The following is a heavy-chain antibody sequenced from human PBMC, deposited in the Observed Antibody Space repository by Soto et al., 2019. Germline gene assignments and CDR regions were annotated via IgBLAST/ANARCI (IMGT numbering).Heavy chain of an antibody. Sequence: QVQLQQWGAGLLKPSETLSLTCAVYGGSFSGYYWSWIRQPPGKGLEWIGEINHSGSTNYNPSLKSRVTISVDTSKNQFSLKLSSVTAADTAVYYCARVQFGIPRGYYYYYMDVWGKGTTVTVSS. J-gene: IGHJ6*03. CDR1: GGSFSGYY. V-gene: IGHV4-34*01. CDR3: ARVQFGIPRGYYYYYMDV. D-gene: IGHD3-16*01. CDR2: INHSGST.